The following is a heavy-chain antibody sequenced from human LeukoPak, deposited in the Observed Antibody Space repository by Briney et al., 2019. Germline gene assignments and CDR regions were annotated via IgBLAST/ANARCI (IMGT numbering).Heavy chain of an antibody. CDR2: TYYRSKWYN. CDR1: GDSVSSNNGA. J-gene: IGHJ4*02. V-gene: IGHV6-1*01. D-gene: IGHD6-19*01. Sequence: SQTLSLTCAISGDSVSSNNGAWNWIRQSPSRGLEWLGRTYYRSKWYNDCAESMKGRITINPDTSKNQFSLQLNSVTPEDTAMYYCSRDLGNSGWYTFDYWGQGTLVTVSS. CDR3: SRDLGNSGWYTFDY.